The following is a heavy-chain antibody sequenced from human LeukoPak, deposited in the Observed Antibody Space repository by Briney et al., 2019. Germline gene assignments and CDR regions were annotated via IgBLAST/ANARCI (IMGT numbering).Heavy chain of an antibody. Sequence: GGSLRLSCAASGFTFSSYEMNWVRQAPGKGLEWVSYISSSGSTKYYADSVKGRFTISRDNAQNSLYLQMNSLRAEDTAVYYCARDNWDDADAFDIWGQGTMVTVSS. D-gene: IGHD1-20*01. CDR3: ARDNWDDADAFDI. CDR2: ISSSGSTK. V-gene: IGHV3-48*03. CDR1: GFTFSSYE. J-gene: IGHJ3*02.